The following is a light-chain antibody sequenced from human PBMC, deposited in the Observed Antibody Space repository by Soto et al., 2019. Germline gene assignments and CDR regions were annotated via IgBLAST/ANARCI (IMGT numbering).Light chain of an antibody. Sequence: TQSPSSLSASVGDRVTITCRASQSFSGNYLAWYQQKPGQAPRLLIYGASSRATGIPDRFSGSGSGTDFTLTISRLEPEDFAVYYCQQYGSSPPSTFGQGTKVDIK. CDR1: QSFSGNY. CDR3: QQYGSSPPST. J-gene: IGKJ1*01. V-gene: IGKV3-20*01. CDR2: GAS.